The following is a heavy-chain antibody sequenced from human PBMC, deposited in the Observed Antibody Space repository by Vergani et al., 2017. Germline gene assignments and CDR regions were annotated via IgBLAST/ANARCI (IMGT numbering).Heavy chain of an antibody. J-gene: IGHJ4*02. CDR2: ISAYNGNT. CDR1: GYTFTSYG. D-gene: IGHD6-13*01. V-gene: IGHV1-18*01. CDR3: AREMAAAAPFDY. Sequence: QVQLVQSGAEVKKPGASVKLSCKASGYTFTSYGISWVRQAPGQGLEWMGWISAYNGNTNYAQKFQGRVTMTRDTSISTAYMELSRLRSDDTAVYYCAREMAAAAPFDYWGQGTLVTVSS.